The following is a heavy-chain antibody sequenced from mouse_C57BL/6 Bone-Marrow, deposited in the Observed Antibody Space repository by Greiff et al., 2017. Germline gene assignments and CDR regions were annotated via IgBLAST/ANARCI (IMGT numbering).Heavy chain of an antibody. CDR2: ISSGGSYT. Sequence: DVKLVESGGDLVKPGGSLKLSCAASGFTFSSYGMSWVRQTPDKRLEWVATISSGGSYTYYPDSVKGRFTISRDNAKNTLYLQMRSLKSEDTAMYYCARQYYFDYWGQGTTLTVSS. CDR1: GFTFSSYG. D-gene: IGHD6-1*01. CDR3: ARQYYFDY. J-gene: IGHJ2*01. V-gene: IGHV5-6*02.